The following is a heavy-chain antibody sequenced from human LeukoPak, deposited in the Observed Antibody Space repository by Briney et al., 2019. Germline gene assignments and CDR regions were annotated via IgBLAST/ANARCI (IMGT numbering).Heavy chain of an antibody. CDR2: IKQDGSEK. J-gene: IGHJ4*02. D-gene: IGHD4-23*01. CDR3: AQGSTVVPYFDY. V-gene: IGHV3-7*01. CDR1: GFTFSNYW. Sequence: PGGSLRLSCAASGFTFSNYWMSWVRQAPGKGLEWVANIKQDGSEKYYVDSVKGRFTISRDNAKNSLYLQMNSLRAEDTAVYYCAQGSTVVPYFDYWGQGTLVTVSS.